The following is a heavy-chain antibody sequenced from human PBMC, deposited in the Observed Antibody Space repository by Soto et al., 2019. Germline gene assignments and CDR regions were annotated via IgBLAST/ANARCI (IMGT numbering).Heavy chain of an antibody. CDR3: AKATATGGGAFDI. CDR2: ILVGGST. D-gene: IGHD2-8*02. J-gene: IGHJ3*02. CDR1: GFTCSSYD. V-gene: IGHV3-23*01. Sequence: PGGPLRLSCAASGFTCSSYDMSWVRQAPGKGLEWVSTILVGGSTHYPDSVKGRFTISRDNSKNTVFLQMNSLTPGDTAVYYCAKATATGGGAFDICGQGTVVTVSS.